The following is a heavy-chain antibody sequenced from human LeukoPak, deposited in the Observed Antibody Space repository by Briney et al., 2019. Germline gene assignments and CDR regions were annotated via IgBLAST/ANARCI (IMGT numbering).Heavy chain of an antibody. CDR3: ARGHYVVVPAVDDAFDI. J-gene: IGHJ3*02. D-gene: IGHD2-2*01. Sequence: SETLSLTCTVSGGSISSYYWSWIRQPAGKGLEWIGRIYTRGSTNYNPSLKSRVTMSVDTSKNQFSLKLSSVTAADTAVYYCARGHYVVVPAVDDAFDIWGQGTMVTVSS. CDR1: GGSISSYY. V-gene: IGHV4-4*07. CDR2: IYTRGST.